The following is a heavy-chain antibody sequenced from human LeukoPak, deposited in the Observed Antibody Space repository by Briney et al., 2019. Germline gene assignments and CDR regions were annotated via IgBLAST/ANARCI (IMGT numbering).Heavy chain of an antibody. CDR2: IYYSGYT. CDR3: ARDLGAEAADY. Sequence: SETLSLTCTVSGGSISSHYWSWIRQPPGKGLEWIGYIYYSGYTNYNPSLKSRVTISVDTSKNQFSLKLTSVTAADMAVYYCARDLGAEAADYWGQGTLVTVSS. D-gene: IGHD6-13*01. CDR1: GGSISSHY. J-gene: IGHJ4*02. V-gene: IGHV4-59*11.